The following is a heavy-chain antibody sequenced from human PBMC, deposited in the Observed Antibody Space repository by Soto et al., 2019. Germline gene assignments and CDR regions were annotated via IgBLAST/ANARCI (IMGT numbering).Heavy chain of an antibody. CDR3: ARVKEPRSGYYHFVEDNGFDP. D-gene: IGHD3-22*01. CDR2: ISSSGSTI. Sequence: GGSLRLSCAASGFTFSSYEMNWVRQAPGKGLEWVSYISSSGSTIHYADSVKGRFTISRDNAKNSLYLQMNSLRAEDTAVYYCARVKEPRSGYYHFVEDNGFDPWGQGTRVTVS. J-gene: IGHJ5*02. V-gene: IGHV3-48*03. CDR1: GFTFSSYE.